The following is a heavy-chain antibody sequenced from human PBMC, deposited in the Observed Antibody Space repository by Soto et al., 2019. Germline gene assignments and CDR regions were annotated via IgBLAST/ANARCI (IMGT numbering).Heavy chain of an antibody. Sequence: GGSLRLSCAASGFPLSSYVMSWVRQAPGKGLEWVSGISGGGSNTFYATSVKGRFTISRDNSKNTLFLQMNNVGAEDTAIYYCAKDSNKYSSSLRGRYFDYWGQGIGVTVSS. CDR3: AKDSNKYSSSLRGRYFDY. D-gene: IGHD4-4*01. CDR1: GFPLSSYV. CDR2: ISGGGSNT. J-gene: IGHJ4*02. V-gene: IGHV3-23*01.